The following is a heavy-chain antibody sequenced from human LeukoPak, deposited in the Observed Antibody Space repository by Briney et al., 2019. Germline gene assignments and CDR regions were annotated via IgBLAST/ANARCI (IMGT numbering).Heavy chain of an antibody. J-gene: IGHJ4*02. CDR2: IYYRGST. D-gene: IGHD3-22*01. CDR3: AKMMTFYYDSEDC. Sequence: VASIYYRGSTYYNPSLNSRVTISVDTSKNQFSLNLSSVTAADTAVYYCAKMMTFYYDSEDCWGQGTLVTVS. V-gene: IGHV4-39*01.